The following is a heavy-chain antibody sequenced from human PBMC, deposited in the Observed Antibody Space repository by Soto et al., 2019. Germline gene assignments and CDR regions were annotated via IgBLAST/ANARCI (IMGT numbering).Heavy chain of an antibody. D-gene: IGHD1-1*01. CDR2: ISQSGAYT. CDR3: TSAERGKTGTRV. CDR1: GFTFSNYY. Sequence: QVQLVESGGDLVKPGGSLRLSCAASGFTFSNYYMSWVRQAPGKGLEWLSYISQSGAYTNYADSVRGRFTISRDNAKNSLYLQMNSLRADDTAVYYCTSAERGKTGTRVWGQGTLVSVSS. J-gene: IGHJ4*02. V-gene: IGHV3-11*06.